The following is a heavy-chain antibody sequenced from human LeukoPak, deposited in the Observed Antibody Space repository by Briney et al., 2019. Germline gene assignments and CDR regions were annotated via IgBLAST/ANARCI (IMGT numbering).Heavy chain of an antibody. D-gene: IGHD4-17*01. CDR1: GFAFSTYP. CDR3: ASRHYDFGYY. J-gene: IGHJ4*02. V-gene: IGHV3-30*04. CDR2: IPYDGSNK. Sequence: GGSLRLSCAASGFAFSTYPVHWVRQAPGKGLEWVAVIPYDGSNKYYADSVKGRFTISRDNSKNTLYLQMNSLRAEDTAIYYCASRHYDFGYYWGQGTLVTVSS.